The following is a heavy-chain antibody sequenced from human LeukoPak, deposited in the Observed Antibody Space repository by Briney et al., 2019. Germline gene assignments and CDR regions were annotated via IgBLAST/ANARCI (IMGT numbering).Heavy chain of an antibody. J-gene: IGHJ4*02. V-gene: IGHV3-66*01. D-gene: IGHD6-13*01. Sequence: GGSLRLSCAGSGFTVSSNYMNWVRQAPGKGLEWVSVIYSGGTTYYAGSVRGRFTISRDNSKNTLYLQMNSLRAEDTAVYYCARDNGDSSSDDYWGQGTLVTVSS. CDR1: GFTVSSNY. CDR2: IYSGGTT. CDR3: ARDNGDSSSDDY.